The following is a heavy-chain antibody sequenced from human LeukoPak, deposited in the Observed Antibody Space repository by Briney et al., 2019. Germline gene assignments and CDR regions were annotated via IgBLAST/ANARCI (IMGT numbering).Heavy chain of an antibody. V-gene: IGHV3-53*01. Sequence: ETLSLTCIVSGGSISSSRYYWDWVRQAPGKGLEWVSFIYSGGSTYYADSVKGRFTISRDNSKNTLYLQMNSLRAEDTAVYYCAREQIVGATGFDYWGQGTLVTVSS. CDR1: GGSISSSRYY. D-gene: IGHD1-26*01. CDR2: IYSGGST. J-gene: IGHJ4*02. CDR3: AREQIVGATGFDY.